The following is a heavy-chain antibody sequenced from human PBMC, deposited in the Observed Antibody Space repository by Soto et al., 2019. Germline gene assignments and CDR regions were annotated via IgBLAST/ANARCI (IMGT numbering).Heavy chain of an antibody. V-gene: IGHV3-11*01. CDR2: ISSTGSTI. CDR1: GFSFSDHY. Sequence: QVQLVESGGGLVKPGGSLRLSCAASGFSFSDHYMTWIRQAPGKGLEWLSYISSTGSTIYYADSVKGRFTVSRDNAKNSLYLQMNSLRAEDTAVYYCAGDPYDYASNYWGQGTLVTVSS. D-gene: IGHD3-10*01. CDR3: AGDPYDYASNY. J-gene: IGHJ4*02.